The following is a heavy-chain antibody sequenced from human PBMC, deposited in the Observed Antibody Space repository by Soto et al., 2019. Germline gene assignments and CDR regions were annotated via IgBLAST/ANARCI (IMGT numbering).Heavy chain of an antibody. D-gene: IGHD2-2*03. CDR2: INHSGST. CDR3: ARGGGYCSSTSCQTNWFDP. CDR1: GGSFSGYY. J-gene: IGHJ5*02. Sequence: SETLSLTCAVYGGSFSGYYWSWIRQPPGKGLEWIGEINHSGSTNYNPSLKSRVTISVDTSKNQFSLKLSSVTAADTAVYYCARGGGYCSSTSCQTNWFDPWGQGTLVTVSS. V-gene: IGHV4-34*01.